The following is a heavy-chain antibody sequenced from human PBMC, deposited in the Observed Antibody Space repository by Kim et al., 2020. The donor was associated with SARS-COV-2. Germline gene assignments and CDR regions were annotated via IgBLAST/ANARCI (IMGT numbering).Heavy chain of an antibody. CDR3: ATGGSEYYYYYYGMDV. J-gene: IGHJ6*02. CDR1: GGTFSSYT. V-gene: IGHV1-69*02. D-gene: IGHD3-16*01. CDR2: IIPILGIA. Sequence: SVKVSCKASGGTFSSYTISWVRQAPGQGLEWMGRIIPILGIANYAQKFQGRVTITADKSTSTAYMELSSLRSEDTAVYYCATGGSEYYYYYYGMDVWGQGTTVTVSS.